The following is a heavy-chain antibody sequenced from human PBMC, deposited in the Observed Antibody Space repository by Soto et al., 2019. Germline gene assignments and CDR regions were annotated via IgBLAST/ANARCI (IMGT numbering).Heavy chain of an antibody. Sequence: AGGPLRHCCAAAGLTFGYHWGRRVRQTPGKGLGWVSRINSNGSSTTYADSVKGRFTISRDNAKNTLYLQMNSLRAEDTALYYCTRQEVTTPPGVYYHGMDVWGQGTTVTVSS. CDR2: INSNGSST. CDR1: GLTFGYHW. V-gene: IGHV3-74*03. J-gene: IGHJ6*02. CDR3: TRQEVTTPPGVYYHGMDV. D-gene: IGHD4-17*01.